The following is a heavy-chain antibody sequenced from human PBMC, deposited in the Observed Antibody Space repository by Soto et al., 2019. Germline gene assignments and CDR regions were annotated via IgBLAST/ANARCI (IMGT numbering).Heavy chain of an antibody. Sequence: PSETLSLTCTVSGGSIGSGGYYWSWIRQHPGKGLEWIGYIYYSGSTYYNPSLKSRVTISVDTSKNQFSLKLSSVTAADTAVYYCASDNSRYNWIWFDPWGQGTLVTVSS. J-gene: IGHJ5*02. CDR2: IYYSGST. D-gene: IGHD1-20*01. CDR3: ASDNSRYNWIWFDP. CDR1: GGSIGSGGYY. V-gene: IGHV4-31*03.